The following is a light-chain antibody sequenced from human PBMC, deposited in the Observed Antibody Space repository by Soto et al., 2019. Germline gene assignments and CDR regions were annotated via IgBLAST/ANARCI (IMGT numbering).Light chain of an antibody. CDR2: GAS. CDR3: QQRSNWPLT. J-gene: IGKJ4*01. CDR1: QSVPSDW. Sequence: EIVLTQSPGTLSLSPGERATLSCRASQSVPSDWLAWYRHKPGQAPRLLIYGASNRATGVPDRVSGSGSGTDFTLTINRLEPEDFAVYYCQQRSNWPLTFGGGTKVEIK. V-gene: IGKV3D-20*02.